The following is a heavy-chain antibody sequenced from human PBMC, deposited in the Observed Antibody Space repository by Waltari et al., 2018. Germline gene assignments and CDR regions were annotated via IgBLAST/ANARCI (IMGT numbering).Heavy chain of an antibody. V-gene: IGHV4-34*01. CDR1: GGSFSGYY. D-gene: IGHD6-25*01. CDR2: INHSGST. Sequence: QVQLQQWGAGLLKPSETLSLTCAVYGGSFSGYYWSWIRQPPGKGLEWIGEINHSGSTNYNPSLKSRVTISVDTSKNQISLKLSSVTAADTAVYYCARGQKRQYYYMDVWGKWTTVTVSS. CDR3: ARGQKRQYYYMDV. J-gene: IGHJ6*03.